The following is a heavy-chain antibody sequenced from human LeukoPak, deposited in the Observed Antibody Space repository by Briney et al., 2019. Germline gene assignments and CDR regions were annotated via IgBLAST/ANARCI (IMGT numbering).Heavy chain of an antibody. D-gene: IGHD2-15*01. CDR3: ARDPGYRSGGSCFNWFDP. Sequence: ASVKVSCKASGYTFTGYYMHWVRQAPGQGLEWMGWINPNSGGTNYAQKFQGRVTMTRDTSISTAYMELSRLRSDDTAVYYCARDPGYRSGGSCFNWFDPWGQGTLVTVSS. CDR2: INPNSGGT. V-gene: IGHV1-2*02. J-gene: IGHJ5*02. CDR1: GYTFTGYY.